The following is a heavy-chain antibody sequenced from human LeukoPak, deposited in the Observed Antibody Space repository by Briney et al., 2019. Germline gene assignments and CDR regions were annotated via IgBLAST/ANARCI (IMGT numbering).Heavy chain of an antibody. V-gene: IGHV3-7*04. D-gene: IGHD6-6*01. J-gene: IGHJ6*03. CDR2: IKQDASEK. CDR1: RFNFSNYW. Sequence: GGSLRLSCAASRFNFSNYWMNWVRQAPGKGLEWVANIKQDASEKYYVDSVRGRFTISRDNAKNSLYLQMDSLGGEDTAVYFCARGVAALMDVWGKGTTVTVSS. CDR3: ARGVAALMDV.